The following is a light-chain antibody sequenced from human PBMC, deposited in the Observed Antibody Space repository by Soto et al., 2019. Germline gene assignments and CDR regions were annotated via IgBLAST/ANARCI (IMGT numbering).Light chain of an antibody. Sequence: DIQMTQSPSSLSASVGDRVTITCRASQSISSYLNWYQQKPGKAPKLLIYAASTLQSGVPSRFSGSGSGTEFTLTISSLQSEDCAIYYCQQYHTWPITFGGGTKVDI. CDR1: QSISSY. CDR2: AAS. CDR3: QQYHTWPIT. V-gene: IGKV1-39*01. J-gene: IGKJ4*01.